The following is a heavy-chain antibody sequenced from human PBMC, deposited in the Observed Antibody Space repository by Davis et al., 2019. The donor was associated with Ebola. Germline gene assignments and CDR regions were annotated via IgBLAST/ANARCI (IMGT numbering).Heavy chain of an antibody. CDR2: ISSSSSYI. D-gene: IGHD3-3*01. CDR1: GFTFSSYS. V-gene: IGHV3-21*01. Sequence: GESLKISCAASGFTFSSYSMNWVRQAPGKGLEWVSSISSSSSYIYYADSVKGRFTISRDNAKNSLYLQMNSLRAEDTAVYYCARDGRITIFGEDTPFDYWGQGTLVTVSS. J-gene: IGHJ4*02. CDR3: ARDGRITIFGEDTPFDY.